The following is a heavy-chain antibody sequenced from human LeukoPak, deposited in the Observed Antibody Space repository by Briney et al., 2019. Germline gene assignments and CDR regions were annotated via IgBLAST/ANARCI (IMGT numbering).Heavy chain of an antibody. J-gene: IGHJ4*02. CDR2: IKQDGSEK. D-gene: IGHD2-21*02. V-gene: IGHV3-7*03. CDR3: ARGLIFDY. Sequence: SLRLSCAASGFTXSSXWMSWVSQAPGKGLEWVANIKQDGSEKYYVDSVKGRFTISRDNAKNSLYLQMNSLRAEDTAVYYCARGLIFDYWGQGTLVTVSS. CDR1: GFTXSSXW.